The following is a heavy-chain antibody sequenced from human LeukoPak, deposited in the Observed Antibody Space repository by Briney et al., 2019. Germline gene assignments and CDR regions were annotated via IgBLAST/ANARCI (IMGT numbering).Heavy chain of an antibody. V-gene: IGHV5-51*01. CDR2: IYPGDSDT. D-gene: IGHD6-19*01. Sequence: GESLKISCKGSGYSFTSYWIGWVRQMPGKGLEWMGIIYPGDSDTRYSPSFQGQVTISADKSISTAYLQWSSLKASDTAMYYCAIKGIAVAGTDCYYYMDVWGKGTTVTVSS. CDR3: AIKGIAVAGTDCYYYMDV. J-gene: IGHJ6*03. CDR1: GYSFTSYW.